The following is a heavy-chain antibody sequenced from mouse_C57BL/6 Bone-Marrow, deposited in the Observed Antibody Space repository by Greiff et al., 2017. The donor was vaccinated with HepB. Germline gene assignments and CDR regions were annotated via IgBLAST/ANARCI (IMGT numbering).Heavy chain of an antibody. Sequence: EVQLQQSGPELVKPGASVKIPCKASGYTFTDYNMDWVKQSHGKSLEWIGDINPNNGGTIYNQKFKGKATLTVDKSSSTAYMELRSLTSEDTAVYYCARSIYYGKADYGYVDVWGTGTTVTVSS. CDR3: ARSIYYGKADYGYVDV. J-gene: IGHJ1*03. V-gene: IGHV1-18*01. CDR2: INPNNGGT. D-gene: IGHD2-1*01. CDR1: GYTFTDYN.